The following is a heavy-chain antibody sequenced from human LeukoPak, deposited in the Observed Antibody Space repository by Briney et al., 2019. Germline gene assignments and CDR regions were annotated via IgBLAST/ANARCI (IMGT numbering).Heavy chain of an antibody. CDR2: VYHDGRT. V-gene: IGHV4-38-2*01. CDR3: ARGYSSSWYYNWFDP. CDR1: GFTVSSNY. D-gene: IGHD6-13*01. Sequence: GSLGLSCAASGFTVSSNYMSWVRQAPGKGLEWIGNVYHDGRTYYNPSLKSRVTISVDTSTNQFSLKLSSVTATDTALYYCARGYSSSWYYNWFDPWGQGTLVTVSS. J-gene: IGHJ5*02.